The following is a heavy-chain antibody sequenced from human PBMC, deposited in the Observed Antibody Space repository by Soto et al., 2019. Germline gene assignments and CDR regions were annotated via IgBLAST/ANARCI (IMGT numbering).Heavy chain of an antibody. J-gene: IGHJ3*02. V-gene: IGHV1-24*01. CDR2: FDPEDGET. CDR1: GYTLTELS. D-gene: IGHD3-10*01. CDR3: ATDSRMVRDRSDAFDI. Sequence: QVQLVQSGAEVKKPGASVKVSCKVSGYTLTELSMHWVRQAPGKGLEWMGGFDPEDGETIYAQKFQGRVTMTEDTSTDTAYMELSSLRSEDTAVYYCATDSRMVRDRSDAFDIWGQGTMVTVSS.